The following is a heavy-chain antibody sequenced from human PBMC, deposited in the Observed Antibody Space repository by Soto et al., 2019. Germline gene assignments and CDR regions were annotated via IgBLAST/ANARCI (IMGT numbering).Heavy chain of an antibody. CDR1: GGSISSSSYY. Sequence: SETLSLTCTVSGGSISSSSYYWGWIRQPPGKGLEWIGSIYYSGSTYYNPSLKSRATISVDTSKNQFSLKLSSVTAADTAVYYCARTRGRYYYYGMDVWGQGTTVTVSS. CDR3: ARTRGRYYYYGMDV. V-gene: IGHV4-39*01. J-gene: IGHJ6*02. CDR2: IYYSGST. D-gene: IGHD3-16*01.